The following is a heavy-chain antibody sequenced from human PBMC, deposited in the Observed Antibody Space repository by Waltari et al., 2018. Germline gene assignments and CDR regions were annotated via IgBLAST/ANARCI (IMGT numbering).Heavy chain of an antibody. CDR1: GFIFSNYE. CDR3: ARRDDYGDDPFWT. Sequence: EEHLVESGGGLVQPGGSLRLSCAASGFIFSNYEMNWIRQPPGKGLEWVSYIRSRGSTSYYADSAKGRFTISRDNAKNSLYLQMNSLRAEDTAVYYCARRDDYGDDPFWTWGQGTLVTVSS. V-gene: IGHV3-48*03. J-gene: IGHJ5*02. D-gene: IGHD4-17*01. CDR2: IRSRGSTS.